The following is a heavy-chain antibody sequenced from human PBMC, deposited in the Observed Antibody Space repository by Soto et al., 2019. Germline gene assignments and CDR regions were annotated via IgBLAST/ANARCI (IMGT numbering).Heavy chain of an antibody. CDR3: ARGSDVFLGGNHHFFAY. V-gene: IGHV3-30-3*01. J-gene: IGHJ4*02. D-gene: IGHD2-15*01. CDR2: ISYDGSNK. Sequence: VRLSCAGCGVTVSSSAMHWVRQATGKGLEWVAVISYDGSNKYYADSVKGRFTISRDNSKNTLYLQMNSLRAEDTAVYYCARGSDVFLGGNHHFFAYWGQGTLVTVSS. CDR1: GVTVSSSA.